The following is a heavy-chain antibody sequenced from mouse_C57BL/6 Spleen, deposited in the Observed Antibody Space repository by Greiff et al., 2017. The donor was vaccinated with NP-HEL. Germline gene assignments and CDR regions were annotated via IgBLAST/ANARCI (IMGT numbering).Heavy chain of an antibody. Sequence: QVPLPPSGAYLATPGASLTLSFQSSGYTFTSYWMHWVKQRPGQGLEWIGYINPSSGYTTSNQKFKDKATLTADKSSSTAYMQLSSLTYEDSAVYYCARILGLRQAYAMDYWGQGTSVTVSS. CDR1: GYTFTSYW. J-gene: IGHJ4*01. CDR3: ARILGLRQAYAMDY. CDR2: INPSSGYT. D-gene: IGHD2-4*01. V-gene: IGHV1-7*01.